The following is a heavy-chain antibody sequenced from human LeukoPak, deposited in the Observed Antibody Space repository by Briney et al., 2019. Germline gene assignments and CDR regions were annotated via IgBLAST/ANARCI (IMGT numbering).Heavy chain of an antibody. CDR1: GLTLSSYS. D-gene: IGHD3-16*01. CDR2: IGGSNSVI. J-gene: IGHJ5*02. Sequence: GGSLRLSCAASGLTLSSYSMNWLRQAPGKGPEWVAYIGGSNSVIHYADSVKGRFTISRDNAKNSLSLLMNSLRAEDTAVYYCARAPIGDNNWFDPWGQGTLVTVSS. V-gene: IGHV3-48*01. CDR3: ARAPIGDNNWFDP.